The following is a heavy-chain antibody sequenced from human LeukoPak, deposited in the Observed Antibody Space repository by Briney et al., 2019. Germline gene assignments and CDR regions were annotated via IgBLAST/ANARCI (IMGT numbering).Heavy chain of an antibody. CDR3: AKDLVHAVPDAFDI. CDR2: ILYDGSNK. V-gene: IGHV3-30*18. Sequence: GGSLRLSCAASGFTFSSYGMHWVRQAPGKGLEWVAVILYDGSNKYYADSVKGRFTISRDNSKNTLYLQMNSLRAEDTAVYYCAKDLVHAVPDAFDIWGQGTMVTVSS. J-gene: IGHJ3*02. CDR1: GFTFSSYG.